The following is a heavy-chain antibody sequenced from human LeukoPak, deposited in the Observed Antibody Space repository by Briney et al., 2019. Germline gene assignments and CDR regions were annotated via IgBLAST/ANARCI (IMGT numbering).Heavy chain of an antibody. CDR2: IGDTNGDT. D-gene: IGHD1-1*01. CDR3: GRDWKLDY. J-gene: IGHJ4*02. V-gene: IGHV3-23*01. CDR1: GFTFKNYA. Sequence: GGSLRLSCAASGFTFKNYAMSWVRQAPGKGLEWASAIGDTNGDTKYADSVKGRFTISRDNSRNTLYLHLNSLRVEDTAIYYCGRDWKLDYWGQGTLVTVSS.